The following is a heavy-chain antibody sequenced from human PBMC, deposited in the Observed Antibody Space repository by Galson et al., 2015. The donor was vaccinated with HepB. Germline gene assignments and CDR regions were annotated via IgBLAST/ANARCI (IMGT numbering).Heavy chain of an antibody. CDR2: MNPNTGGT. CDR3: AREVVAALKWFDP. V-gene: IGHV1-2*06. CDR1: GYTFPSYN. Sequence: SVKVSCKASGYTFPSYNIHWVRQAPGQGLEWMGLMNPNTGGTDYAQKFQDRVTMTRDTSINTAFLEVKRLTPNDTAVYYCAREVVAALKWFDPWGQGTLVTVSS. J-gene: IGHJ5*02. D-gene: IGHD2-15*01.